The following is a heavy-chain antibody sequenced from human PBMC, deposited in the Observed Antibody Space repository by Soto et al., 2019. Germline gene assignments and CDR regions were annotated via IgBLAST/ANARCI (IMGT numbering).Heavy chain of an antibody. Sequence: QVQLVQSGAEVTKPGASVKVSCKASGYTFTGYYMHWVRQAAGQGLEWMGWIKPNSGGTNYAQKMQGWVTMTRNTSSSTAYMELRRLRSDDTAVYYCASDRVLEIVVGYYGMDVWGQGTTVTVSS. V-gene: IGHV1-2*04. CDR1: GYTFTGYY. CDR2: IKPNSGGT. J-gene: IGHJ6*02. D-gene: IGHD2-15*01. CDR3: ASDRVLEIVVGYYGMDV.